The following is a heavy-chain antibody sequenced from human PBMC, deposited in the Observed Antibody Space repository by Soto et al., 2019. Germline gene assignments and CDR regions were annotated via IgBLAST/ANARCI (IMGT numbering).Heavy chain of an antibody. CDR1: GFTFSSYA. V-gene: IGHV3-23*01. CDR3: AKTPKYSSSRYAPDPLFDY. D-gene: IGHD6-13*01. CDR2: ISGSGGST. Sequence: PGGSLRLSCAASGFTFSSYAMSWVRQAPGKGLEWVSAISGSGGSTYYADSVKGRFTISRDNSKNTLYLQMNSLRAEDTAVYYCAKTPKYSSSRYAPDPLFDYWGQGTLVTVSS. J-gene: IGHJ4*02.